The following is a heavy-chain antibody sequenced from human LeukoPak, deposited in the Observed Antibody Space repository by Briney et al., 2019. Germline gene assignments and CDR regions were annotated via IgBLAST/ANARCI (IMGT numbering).Heavy chain of an antibody. D-gene: IGHD3-3*01. CDR2: ISAYNGNT. Sequence: ASVKISCKASGYTFTSYGISWVRQAPGQGLEWMGWISAYNGNTNYAQKLQGRVTMTTDTSTSTAYMELRSLRSDDTPVYYCAREQDDPPLGAFDIWGQGTMVTVSS. J-gene: IGHJ3*02. CDR3: AREQDDPPLGAFDI. CDR1: GYTFTSYG. V-gene: IGHV1-18*01.